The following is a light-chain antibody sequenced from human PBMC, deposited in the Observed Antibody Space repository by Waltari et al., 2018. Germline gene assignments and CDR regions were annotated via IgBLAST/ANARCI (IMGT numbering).Light chain of an antibody. CDR1: SSNIGGNY. CDR2: KNN. J-gene: IGLJ3*02. V-gene: IGLV1-47*01. CDR3: AAWDDSLSGWV. Sequence: QSVLSQPPSASGPTGPRVTISCSGSSSNIGGNYVYWYQQRPGTAPKLLIYKNNQRPSGVPDRFSGSKSGSSVSLAISGLRSEDEADYYCAAWDDSLSGWVFGGGTKLTVL.